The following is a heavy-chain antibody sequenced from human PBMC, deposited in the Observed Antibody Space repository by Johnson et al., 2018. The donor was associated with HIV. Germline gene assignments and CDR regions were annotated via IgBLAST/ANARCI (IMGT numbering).Heavy chain of an antibody. CDR2: ISYDGSDK. V-gene: IGHV3-30*03. Sequence: QVQLVESGGGVVQPGRSLRLSCAASGFTFSSYGMHWVRQAPAKGLEWVAFISYDGSDKYYADSVKGRLTISRDSSKNTLYLEMNSMRAEDTAVFYCVRGSRYTFDNDDVHLLHAFDIWGQGTMVTVSS. CDR1: GFTFSSYG. J-gene: IGHJ3*02. CDR3: VRGSRYTFDNDDVHLLHAFDI. D-gene: IGHD3-16*01.